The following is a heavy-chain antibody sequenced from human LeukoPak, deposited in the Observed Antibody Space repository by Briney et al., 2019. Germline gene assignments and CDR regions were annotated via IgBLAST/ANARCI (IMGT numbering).Heavy chain of an antibody. CDR2: ISYDGSNK. V-gene: IGHV3-30-3*01. D-gene: IGHD6-13*01. Sequence: GGSLRLSCAASGFTFSSYAMHWVRQAPGKGLEWVAIISYDGSNKYYADSVKGRFTISRDNSKNTLYLQMNSPRVEDTAVYYCARVPVWYSSSWYGDYWGQGTLVTVSS. J-gene: IGHJ4*02. CDR3: ARVPVWYSSSWYGDY. CDR1: GFTFSSYA.